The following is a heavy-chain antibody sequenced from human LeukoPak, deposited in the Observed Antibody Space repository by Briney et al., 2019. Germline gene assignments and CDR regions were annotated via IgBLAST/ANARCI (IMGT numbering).Heavy chain of an antibody. J-gene: IGHJ4*02. CDR1: GFTFRNYV. CDR2: TSSDLNVK. D-gene: IGHD1-26*01. Sequence: PGGSLRLSCAASGFTFRNYVIHWVRQAPGKGLEWVAVTSSDLNVKLYAGSVKGRFTISRDNSRSTLYLQMNSLRADDTAVYYCVKDSPPRYSGSPPAYWGQGTLVTVSS. V-gene: IGHV3-30*18. CDR3: VKDSPPRYSGSPPAY.